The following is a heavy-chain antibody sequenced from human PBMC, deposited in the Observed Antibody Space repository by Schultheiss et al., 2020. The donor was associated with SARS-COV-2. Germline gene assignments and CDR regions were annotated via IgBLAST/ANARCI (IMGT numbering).Heavy chain of an antibody. J-gene: IGHJ4*02. CDR2: IYTSGST. D-gene: IGHD6-19*01. CDR3: ARVGTVAGTGTFDY. CDR1: GGSISSYY. Sequence: SQTLSLTCTVSGGSISSYYWSWIRQPAGKGLEWIGRIYTSGSTNYNPSLKSRVTISVDTSKNQFSLKLSSVTAADTAVYYCARVGTVAGTGTFDYWGQGTLVTVSS. V-gene: IGHV4-4*07.